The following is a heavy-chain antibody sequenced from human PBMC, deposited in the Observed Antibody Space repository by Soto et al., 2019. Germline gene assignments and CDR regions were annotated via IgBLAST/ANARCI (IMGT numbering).Heavy chain of an antibody. V-gene: IGHV3-49*03. CDR2: IRSKAYGGTT. D-gene: IGHD3-10*01. J-gene: IGHJ5*02. CDR3: TRGMVGGIIHHWFDP. CDR1: GFTFGDYA. Sequence: GGSLRLSCTASGFTFGDYAMSWFRQAPGKGLEWVGFIRSKAYGGTTEYAASVKGRFTISRDDSKSIAYLQMNSLKTEDTAVYYCTRGMVGGIIHHWFDPWGQGTLVTVSS.